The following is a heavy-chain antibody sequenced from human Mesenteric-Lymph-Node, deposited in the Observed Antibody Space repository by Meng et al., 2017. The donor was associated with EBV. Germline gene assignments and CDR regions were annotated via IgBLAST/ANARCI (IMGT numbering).Heavy chain of an antibody. J-gene: IGHJ4*02. D-gene: IGHD3-10*01. CDR2: ISFDGNNK. CDR3: ARENYYGSGSVFDY. CDR1: GFTFNTYT. V-gene: IGHV3-30-3*01. Sequence: QVQLVESGXXXXXPXRSXRLSCAASGFTFNTYTMHWVRQAPGKGLEWVAVISFDGNNKYYGDPVKGRFTISRDNSQSTLYLQMHSLRVEDTAVYYCARENYYGSGSVFDYWGQGTLVTVSS.